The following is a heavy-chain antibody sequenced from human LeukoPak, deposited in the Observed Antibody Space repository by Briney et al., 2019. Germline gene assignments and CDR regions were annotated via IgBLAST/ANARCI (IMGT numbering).Heavy chain of an antibody. CDR3: ASRGSWGGNYFDY. CDR2: IIPIFGTA. J-gene: IGHJ4*02. V-gene: IGHV1-69*05. CDR1: GGTFSSYA. D-gene: IGHD1-26*01. Sequence: SVKVSCKASGGTFSSYAISWVRQAPGQGLEWMGGIIPIFGTANYAQKFQGRVTITTDASTSTAYMELSSLRSEDTAVYYCASRGSWGGNYFDYWGQGTLVTVSS.